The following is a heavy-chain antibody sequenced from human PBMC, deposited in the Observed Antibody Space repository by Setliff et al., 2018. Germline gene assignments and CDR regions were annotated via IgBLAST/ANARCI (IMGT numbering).Heavy chain of an antibody. Sequence: SETLSLTCTVSGDSISRYYWSWIRQPPGKGLEWIGYIQNGGNTKYNPSLGSRITMSVDTSKNQISLKLSSLTAADTAVYYCARQDRFYDSSVFVEYFEHWGQGTLVTVSS. CDR2: IQNGGNT. V-gene: IGHV4-59*08. D-gene: IGHD3-22*01. CDR1: GDSISRYY. CDR3: ARQDRFYDSSVFVEYFEH. J-gene: IGHJ1*01.